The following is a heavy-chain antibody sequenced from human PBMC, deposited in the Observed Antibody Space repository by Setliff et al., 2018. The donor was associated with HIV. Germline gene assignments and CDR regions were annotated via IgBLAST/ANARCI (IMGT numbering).Heavy chain of an antibody. CDR1: GYTFISFD. V-gene: IGHV1-8*01. D-gene: IGHD2-2*01. Sequence: ASVKVSCKASGYTFISFDINWVRQATGQGPEWMGWMNPASGSTGYAQKFQGRVTVTRDTSISTAYMELRRLRSDDTAVYYCARGAFVVIPTARHDFDYWGQGALVTVSS. CDR2: MNPASGST. CDR3: ARGAFVVIPTARHDFDY. J-gene: IGHJ4*02.